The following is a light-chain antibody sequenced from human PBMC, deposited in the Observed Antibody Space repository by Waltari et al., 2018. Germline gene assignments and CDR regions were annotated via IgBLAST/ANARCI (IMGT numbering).Light chain of an antibody. V-gene: IGLV2-14*01. CDR2: DGS. CDR1: SGDVGGYKL. Sequence: QSALTPPASVSGSPGQSITISCTGTSGDVGGYKLVPWYQQYPGKAPQLMIYDGSNRPSGVSNRFSGYKSGNTASLTISGLQAEDEGDYYCSSYTPTGTVFGGGTKLTVL. CDR3: SSYTPTGTV. J-gene: IGLJ2*01.